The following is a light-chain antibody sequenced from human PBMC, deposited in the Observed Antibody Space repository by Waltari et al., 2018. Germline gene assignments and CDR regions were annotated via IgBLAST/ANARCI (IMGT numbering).Light chain of an antibody. CDR1: QSVSRNY. J-gene: IGKJ1*01. CDR2: GAS. CDR3: QQYGSSLWT. V-gene: IGKV3-20*01. Sequence: EFVLTQSPGILSLSPGDRATLSCRASQSVSRNYLAWDQQKPGPAPRLLIYGASSRATGIPDRFSGSGSGTDFTLTISRLEPEDFALYYCQQYGSSLWTFGQGSKVEIK.